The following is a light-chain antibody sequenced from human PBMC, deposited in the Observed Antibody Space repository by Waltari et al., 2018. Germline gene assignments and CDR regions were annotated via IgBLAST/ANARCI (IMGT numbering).Light chain of an antibody. CDR2: WAS. J-gene: IGKJ1*01. CDR3: QQYYSDKT. Sequence: DIVMTQSPNSRALSLGERATISCKSSQSILSSSNNRNFLSWYQQKPGQPPKLLIYWASTRESGVPDRFSGSGSGTDFTLTISSLQAEDVAVYYCQQYYSDKTFGQGP. CDR1: QSILSSSNNRNF. V-gene: IGKV4-1*01.